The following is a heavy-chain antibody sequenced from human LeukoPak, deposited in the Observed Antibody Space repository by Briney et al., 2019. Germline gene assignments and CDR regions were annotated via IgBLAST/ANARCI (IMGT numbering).Heavy chain of an antibody. CDR3: ARAYAGSSGWYFHYYYGMDV. CDR2: ISGSGAGT. V-gene: IGHV3-23*01. Sequence: GGSLRLSCAASGFTFSNYAMSWVRQAPGKGLEWVSSISGSGAGTYYADSVKGRFTISRDNSKNTLYLQMNSLRPEDTAVYFCARAYAGSSGWYFHYYYGMDVWGQGTTVTVSS. D-gene: IGHD6-19*01. CDR1: GFTFSNYA. J-gene: IGHJ6*02.